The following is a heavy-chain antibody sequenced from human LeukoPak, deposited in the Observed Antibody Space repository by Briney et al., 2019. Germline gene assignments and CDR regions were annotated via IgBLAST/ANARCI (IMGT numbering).Heavy chain of an antibody. D-gene: IGHD5-12*01. J-gene: IGHJ4*02. CDR1: GFTFSNYA. CDR2: ISSNGGTT. Sequence: GGSLRLSCAASGFTFSNYAMSWVRQAPGKGLEWVSSISSNGGTTYYADSVKGRFTISRDNSKNTLYLQMNSLRAEDTAVYYCVKDRPTWPIDYWGQGALVTVSS. CDR3: VKDRPTWPIDY. V-gene: IGHV3-23*01.